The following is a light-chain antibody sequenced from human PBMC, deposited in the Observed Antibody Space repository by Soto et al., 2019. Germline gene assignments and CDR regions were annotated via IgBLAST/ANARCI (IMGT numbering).Light chain of an antibody. V-gene: IGKV3D-15*01. J-gene: IGKJ4*01. CDR2: GSS. Sequence: IVLTQSPATLSVSPGERVTLSCRASETVGTNLAWYQQRPGQPPRLLIYGSSTRATGISATFSGSGSRTEFPLTISSLQSEDSAVYYCQQYNNWGLSFGGGTRVEIK. CDR1: ETVGTN. CDR3: QQYNNWGLS.